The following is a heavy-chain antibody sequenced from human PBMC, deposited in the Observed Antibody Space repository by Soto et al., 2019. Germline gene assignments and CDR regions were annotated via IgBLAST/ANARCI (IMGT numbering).Heavy chain of an antibody. Sequence: GGSLRLSCAASGFTFSSYGMHWVRQAPGKGLEWVSVISYGGSSPYYADSVKGRFTISRDNAKNTLYLQMNSLRAEDTAVYYCARSPSLRYFDWLFGPIDYWGQGTLVTVSS. CDR2: ISYGGSSP. J-gene: IGHJ4*02. D-gene: IGHD3-9*01. CDR3: ARSPSLRYFDWLFGPIDY. V-gene: IGHV3-30*03. CDR1: GFTFSSYG.